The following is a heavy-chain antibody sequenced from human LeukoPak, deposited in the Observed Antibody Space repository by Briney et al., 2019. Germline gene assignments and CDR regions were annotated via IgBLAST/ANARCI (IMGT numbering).Heavy chain of an antibody. J-gene: IGHJ4*02. V-gene: IGHV4-59*08. CDR1: GGSISSYY. Sequence: SETLSLTCTVSGGSISSYYWSWLRQPPGKGLEWIGYIYYSGSTNYNPSLKSRVTISVDTSKNQFSLKLSSATAADTAVYFCARRRAYDGNFDYWGQGTLVTVSS. CDR3: ARRRAYDGNFDY. D-gene: IGHD5-12*01. CDR2: IYYSGST.